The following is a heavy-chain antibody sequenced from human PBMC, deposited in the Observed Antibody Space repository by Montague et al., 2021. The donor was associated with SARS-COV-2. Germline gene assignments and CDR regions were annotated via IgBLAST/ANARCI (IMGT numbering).Heavy chain of an antibody. CDR1: GGSISSSSYY. J-gene: IGHJ4*02. CDR2: IYCSAST. CDR3: ARQRTGGLVSSPRLFDY. Sequence: SETLSLTCTVSGGSISSSSYYWGWIRQPPGQGLVWIRCIYCSASTYSTPSLQSSVSISVDTSKYPFSLKLSSATAAATAVYYCARQRTGGLVSSPRLFDYWGRGTLVTVSS. D-gene: IGHD6-19*01. V-gene: IGHV4-39*01.